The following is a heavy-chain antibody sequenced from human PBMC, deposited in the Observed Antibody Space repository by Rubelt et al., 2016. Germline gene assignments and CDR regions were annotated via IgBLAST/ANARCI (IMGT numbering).Heavy chain of an antibody. CDR1: GDSISRSGYS. J-gene: IGHJ4*01. D-gene: IGHD1-26*01. CDR3: STEVGGYQVFDY. CDR2: ITSRSSYT. Sequence: QLQLRESGPGLLKPSEALSLSCSVSGDSISRSGYSCAWIRQAPGKGVEWVSYITSRSSYTNYTDSMKGRFTISRDNAKNSLFLQIKCLRVEDTAVYYCSTEVGGYQVFDYWCHGTLVIVSS. V-gene: IGHV3-11*06.